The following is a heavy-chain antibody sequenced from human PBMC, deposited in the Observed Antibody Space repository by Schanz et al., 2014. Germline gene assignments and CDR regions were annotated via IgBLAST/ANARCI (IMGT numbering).Heavy chain of an antibody. V-gene: IGHV1-69*02. CDR2: IIPILGIA. Sequence: QVQLVQSGAEVKKPGSSVKVSCKASGGTFSTYPINWLRQAPGQGLERMGRIIPILGIANYAQKFQGRVTITADRSTSTAYMELSSLRSEDTAVYYCARSGSSNWYFFDYWGQGTLVTVSS. D-gene: IGHD6-13*01. CDR3: ARSGSSNWYFFDY. CDR1: GGTFSTYP. J-gene: IGHJ4*02.